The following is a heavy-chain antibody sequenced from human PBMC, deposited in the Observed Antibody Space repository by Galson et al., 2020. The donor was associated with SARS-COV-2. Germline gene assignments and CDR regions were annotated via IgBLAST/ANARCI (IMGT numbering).Heavy chain of an antibody. Sequence: GESLKISCVASGFTFSTSDMNWVRQVPGKGLEWVAYIDNRGSSIHYTDSVKGRFTISRDNAKDSLYLQMNSLRDEDTATYYCVRDGSSGSYNWGQGTLVTVSS. CDR3: VRDGSSGSYN. V-gene: IGHV3-48*02. CDR1: GFTFSTSD. CDR2: IDNRGSSI. J-gene: IGHJ4*02. D-gene: IGHD1-26*01.